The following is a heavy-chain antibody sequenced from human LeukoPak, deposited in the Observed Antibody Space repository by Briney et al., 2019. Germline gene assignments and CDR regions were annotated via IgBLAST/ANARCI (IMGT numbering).Heavy chain of an antibody. CDR1: GYTFTSYG. V-gene: IGHV1-18*01. D-gene: IGHD6-6*01. CDR2: ISAYNGNT. Sequence: GASVKVSCKASGYTFTSYGISWVRQAPGQGLEWMGWISAYNGNTNYAQKLQGRVTMTTDTSTSTAYMELRSLRSDDTAVCYCARGLWYSSSSPLYYFDYWGQGTLVTVSS. J-gene: IGHJ4*02. CDR3: ARGLWYSSSSPLYYFDY.